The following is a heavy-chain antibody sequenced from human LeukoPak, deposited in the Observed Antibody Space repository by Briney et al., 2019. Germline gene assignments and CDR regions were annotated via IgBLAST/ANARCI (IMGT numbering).Heavy chain of an antibody. CDR2: IYSGGST. CDR3: ARLGDYYGSGSYFGWFDP. CDR1: GFTVSSNY. J-gene: IGHJ5*02. V-gene: IGHV3-53*01. Sequence: GGSLRLSCAASGFTVSSNYMSWVRQAPGKGPEWVSVIYSGGSTYYADSVKGRFTISRDNSKNTLYLQMNSLRAEDTAVYYCARLGDYYGSGSYFGWFDPWGQGTLVTVSS. D-gene: IGHD3-10*01.